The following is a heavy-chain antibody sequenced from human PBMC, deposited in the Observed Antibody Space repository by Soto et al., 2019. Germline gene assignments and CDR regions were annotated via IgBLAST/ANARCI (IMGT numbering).Heavy chain of an antibody. Sequence: GGSLRLSCAASGFTFSSYGMHWVRQAPGKGLEWVAVISYDGSNKYYADSVKGRFTISRDNSKNTLYLQMNSLRAEDTAVYYCAKEAVATFRWVSYYYYGMDVWGQGTTVTVSS. J-gene: IGHJ6*02. CDR1: GFTFSSYG. CDR3: AKEAVATFRWVSYYYYGMDV. V-gene: IGHV3-30*18. D-gene: IGHD5-12*01. CDR2: ISYDGSNK.